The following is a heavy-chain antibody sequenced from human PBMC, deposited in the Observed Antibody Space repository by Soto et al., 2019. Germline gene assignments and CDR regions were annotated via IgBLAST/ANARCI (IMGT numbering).Heavy chain of an antibody. D-gene: IGHD2-21*01. V-gene: IGHV3-48*02. J-gene: IGHJ4*02. Sequence: LRLSCTASGLTVSHYSVNWVRQSPGQVLEWISYISSAGVLILYADPVKGRFTIARAIAKNSLSLQMDSLRDEDSAVYYGATWAIAVGGEGFWGQGTLVTVSS. CDR2: ISSAGVLI. CDR3: ATWAIAVGGEGF. CDR1: GLTVSHYS.